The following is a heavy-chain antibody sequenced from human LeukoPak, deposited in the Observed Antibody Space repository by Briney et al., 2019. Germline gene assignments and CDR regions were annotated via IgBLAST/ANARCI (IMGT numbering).Heavy chain of an antibody. CDR3: ARDPGMAVAGPPDY. CDR1: GGTFSSYA. J-gene: IGHJ4*02. CDR2: IIPILGIA. D-gene: IGHD6-19*01. V-gene: IGHV1-69*04. Sequence: ASVKVSCKASGGTFSSYAISWVRQAPGQGLEWMGRIIPILGIANYAQKFQGRVTITADKSTSTAYMELRSLRSDDTAVYYCARDPGMAVAGPPDYWGQGTLVTVSS.